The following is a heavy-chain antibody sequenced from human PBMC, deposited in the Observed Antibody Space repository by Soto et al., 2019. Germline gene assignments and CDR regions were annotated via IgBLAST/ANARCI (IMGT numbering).Heavy chain of an antibody. CDR3: AKDHYYGSVYGMDV. J-gene: IGHJ6*02. CDR2: ISYDGSNK. CDR1: GFTFSSYG. Sequence: QVQLVESGGGVVQPGRSLRLSCAASGFTFSSYGMHWVRQAPGKGLEWVAVISYDGSNKYYADSVKGRFTISRDNSKNTLYLQMNSLRAEDTAVYYCAKDHYYGSVYGMDVWGQGTTVTVSS. D-gene: IGHD3-10*01. V-gene: IGHV3-30*18.